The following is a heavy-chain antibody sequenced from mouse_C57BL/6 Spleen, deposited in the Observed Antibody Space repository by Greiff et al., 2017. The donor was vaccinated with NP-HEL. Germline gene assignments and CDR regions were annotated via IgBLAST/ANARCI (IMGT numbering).Heavy chain of an antibody. CDR1: GYTFTNYW. J-gene: IGHJ1*03. CDR2: IYPGGGYT. CDR3: ARRGLYDYDDWYFDV. V-gene: IGHV1-63*01. D-gene: IGHD2-4*01. Sequence: VQLQQSGAELVRPGTSVKMSCKASGYTFTNYWIGWAKQRPGHGLEWIGDIYPGGGYTNYNEKFKGKATLTADKSSSTAYMQFSSLTSEDSAIYYCARRGLYDYDDWYFDVWGTGTTVTVSS.